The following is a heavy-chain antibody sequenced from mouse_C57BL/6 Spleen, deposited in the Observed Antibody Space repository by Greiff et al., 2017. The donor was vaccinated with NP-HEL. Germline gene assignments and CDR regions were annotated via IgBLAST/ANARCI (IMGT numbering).Heavy chain of an antibody. CDR2: IHPNSGST. V-gene: IGHV1-64*01. D-gene: IGHD2-3*01. CDR3: ALKSDGYYEN. Sequence: QVQLQQPGAELVKPGASVKLSCKASGYTFTSYWMHWVKQRPGPGLEWIGMIHPNSGSTNYNEKFKSKATLTVDKSSSTAYMQLSSLTSEDSAVYYCALKSDGYYENWGQGTTLTVSS. CDR1: GYTFTSYW. J-gene: IGHJ2*01.